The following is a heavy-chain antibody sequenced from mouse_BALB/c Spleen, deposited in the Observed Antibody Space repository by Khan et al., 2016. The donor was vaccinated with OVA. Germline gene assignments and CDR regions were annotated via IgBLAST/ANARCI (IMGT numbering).Heavy chain of an antibody. CDR2: IWAGGST. D-gene: IGHD1-1*01. J-gene: IGHJ3*01. V-gene: IGHV2-9*02. CDR1: GFSLTTYG. CDR3: AVAFYYGAGFAY. Sequence: QVQLKESGPGLVAPSQTLSITCTVSGFSLTTYGVHWVRQPPGKGLEWLGVIWAGGSTNHNSALMSRLSISKDNSKSQVFLKMNSLQTDDTAMYYCAVAFYYGAGFAYWGQGTLVTVSA.